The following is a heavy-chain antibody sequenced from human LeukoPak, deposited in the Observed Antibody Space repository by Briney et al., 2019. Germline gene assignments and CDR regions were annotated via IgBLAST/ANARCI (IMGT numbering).Heavy chain of an antibody. CDR2: ISSSSSYI. CDR1: GFTFSSYS. Sequence: PGGSLRLSCAASGFTFSSYSMNWVRQAPGKGLEWVSSISSSSSYIYYADSVKGRFTISRDNAKNSLYLQMNSLRAEDTAVYYCAREGSSIAAATNLFDPWGQGTLVTVFS. V-gene: IGHV3-21*01. CDR3: AREGSSIAAATNLFDP. D-gene: IGHD6-13*01. J-gene: IGHJ5*02.